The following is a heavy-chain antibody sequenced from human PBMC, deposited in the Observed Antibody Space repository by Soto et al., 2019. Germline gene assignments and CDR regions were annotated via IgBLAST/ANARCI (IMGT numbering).Heavy chain of an antibody. D-gene: IGHD2-15*01. V-gene: IGHV4-30-2*01. J-gene: IGHJ2*01. CDR2: IYHSGST. CDR1: GGSISSGGYS. Sequence: SETLSLTCAVSGGSISSGGYSWSWLRPPPGKDMEWIGYIYHSGSTYYNPSLKSRVTISVDRSKNQFSLKLSSVTAADTAVYYCARGNCSGGSCYSITYWYFDLWGRGTRVTVSS. CDR3: ARGNCSGGSCYSITYWYFDL.